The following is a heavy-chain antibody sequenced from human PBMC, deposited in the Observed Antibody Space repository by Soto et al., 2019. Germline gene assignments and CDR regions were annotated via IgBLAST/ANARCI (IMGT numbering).Heavy chain of an antibody. CDR3: AKDHPTYYYGSGVDY. CDR2: ISGSGGST. V-gene: IGHV3-23*01. D-gene: IGHD3-10*01. Sequence: GGSQRLSCAASGFTFSSYAMSWVRQAPGKGLEWVSAISGSGGSTYYADSVKGRFTISRDNSKNTLYLQMNSLRAEDRAVYYCAKDHPTYYYGSGVDYWGQGTLVTVSS. J-gene: IGHJ4*02. CDR1: GFTFSSYA.